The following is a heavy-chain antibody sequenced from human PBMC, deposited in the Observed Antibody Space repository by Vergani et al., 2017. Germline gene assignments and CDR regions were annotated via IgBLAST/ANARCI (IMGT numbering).Heavy chain of an antibody. CDR2: IRSKAYGQAT. CDR3: VRDQVTMLRGSDALDI. V-gene: IGHV3-49*04. J-gene: IGHJ3*02. Sequence: EVRLVESGGGLVKPGGSLRLSCQVSGFDFSQAWMNWVRQSPGKGLEWVGGIRSKAYGQATIYAASVKGRFTISRDDSKSIAYLQMNNLQTEDTAMYYCVRDQVTMLRGSDALDIWGQGTMVTVSS. D-gene: IGHD3-10*01. CDR1: GFDFSQAW.